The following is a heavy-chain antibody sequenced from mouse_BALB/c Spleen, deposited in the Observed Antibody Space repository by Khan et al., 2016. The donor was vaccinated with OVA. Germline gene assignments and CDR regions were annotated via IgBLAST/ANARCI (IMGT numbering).Heavy chain of an antibody. CDR1: GYTFTDYN. CDR3: ARGDYRYDGDYLDY. D-gene: IGHD2-14*01. CDR2: IYPYNGGT. Sequence: EVQLQESGPELVKPGASVMISCKASGYTFTDYNMHWVKQSHGKSLEWIGYIYPYNGGTGYNQKFKSKATLTVDNSSSTAYMELRSLTFEDSAVYYCARGDYRYDGDYLDYWGQGTTRTVSS. V-gene: IGHV1S29*02. J-gene: IGHJ2*01.